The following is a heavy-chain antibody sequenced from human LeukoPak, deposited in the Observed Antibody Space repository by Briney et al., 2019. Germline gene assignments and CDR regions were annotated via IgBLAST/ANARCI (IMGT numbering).Heavy chain of an antibody. CDR3: ARVRVEWLPSYGMDV. Sequence: GGSLRLSCATSGFTFDNYAMTWVRQAPGMGLEWVSVMSGTGGRTVYADSVRGRFIISRDNSQNTVYLQMNSLRAEDTAVYYCARVRVEWLPSYGMDVWGQGTTVTVSS. J-gene: IGHJ6*02. D-gene: IGHD3-3*01. CDR2: MSGTGGRT. CDR1: GFTFDNYA. V-gene: IGHV3-23*01.